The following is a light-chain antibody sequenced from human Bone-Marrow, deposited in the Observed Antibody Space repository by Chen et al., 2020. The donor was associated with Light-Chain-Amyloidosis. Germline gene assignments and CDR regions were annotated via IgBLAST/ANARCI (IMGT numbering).Light chain of an antibody. CDR3: QSADSSGTYEVI. V-gene: IGLV3-25*03. CDR2: RDT. Sequence: SYELTQPPSVSVSPGQTARITCSGDDLPTKYAYWYQQKPGQAPVLVIHRDTERPSGISERFSGSSSGTTATLTISGFQAEDEADYHCQSADSSGTYEVIFGGGTKRTVL. J-gene: IGLJ2*01. CDR1: DLPTKY.